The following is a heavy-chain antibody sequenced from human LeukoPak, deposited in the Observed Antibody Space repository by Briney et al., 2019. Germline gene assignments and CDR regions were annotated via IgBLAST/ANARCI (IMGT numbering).Heavy chain of an antibody. D-gene: IGHD3-9*01. CDR2: ISGNGGTI. CDR3: AKDDGACWLLDF. Sequence: GGSLRLSWAASGFTFHDYAIHWVRQAPGKGLEWVSLISGNGGTISYADSVRGRFTISRDNSKNSLYLQMNSLTTEDTAFYYCAKDDGACWLLDFWGQGTLVTVSS. V-gene: IGHV3-43*02. J-gene: IGHJ4*02. CDR1: GFTFHDYA.